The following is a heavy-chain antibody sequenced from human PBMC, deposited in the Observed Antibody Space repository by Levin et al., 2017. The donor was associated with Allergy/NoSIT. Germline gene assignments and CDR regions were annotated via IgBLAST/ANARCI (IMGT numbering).Heavy chain of an antibody. CDR2: IFYSGSA. J-gene: IGHJ6*02. CDR1: GGSINSYS. CDR3: ARETYGMDV. Sequence: SQTLSLTCTVSGGSINSYSWNWIRQPPGKGLEWIGYIFYSGSANYNPSLQSRVTISVDTSKNQVSLKLSSVTAADTAVYYCARETYGMDVWGQGTTVTVSS. V-gene: IGHV4-59*01.